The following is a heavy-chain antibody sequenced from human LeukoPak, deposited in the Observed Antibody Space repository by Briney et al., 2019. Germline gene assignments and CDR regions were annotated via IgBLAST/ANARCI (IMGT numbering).Heavy chain of an antibody. CDR3: ARERRRYFDWSFDY. CDR1: GGSISSYY. CDR2: IYYSGST. V-gene: IGHV4-59*01. J-gene: IGHJ4*02. Sequence: SETLSLTCTVSGGSISSYYWSWIRQPPGKGLEWIGYIYYSGSTNYNPSLKSRVTISVDTSKNQFSLKLSSVTAADTAVYYCARERRRYFDWSFDYWGQGTLVTVSS. D-gene: IGHD3-9*01.